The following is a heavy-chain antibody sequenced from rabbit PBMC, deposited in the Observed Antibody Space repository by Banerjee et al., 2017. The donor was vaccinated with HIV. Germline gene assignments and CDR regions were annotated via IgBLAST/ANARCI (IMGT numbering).Heavy chain of an antibody. J-gene: IGHJ4*01. CDR3: ARDLAGVIGWNFGL. Sequence: QEQLEESGGDLVKPEGSLTLTCTASGFSFSSSYWICWVRQAPGKGLEWIACIYGGSSGSTYYASWAKGRFTISKASWTTVTLQMTSLTAADTATYFCARDLAGVIGWNFGLWGPGTLVTVS. CDR2: IYGGSSGST. V-gene: IGHV1S45*01. CDR1: GFSFSSSYW. D-gene: IGHD4-1*01.